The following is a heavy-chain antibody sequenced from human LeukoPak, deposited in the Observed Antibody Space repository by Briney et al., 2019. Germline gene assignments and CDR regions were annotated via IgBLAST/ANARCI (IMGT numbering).Heavy chain of an antibody. D-gene: IGHD3-9*01. J-gene: IGHJ5*02. CDR3: ARLTGYSSESWFDP. CDR2: IYYSGST. CDR1: GGSIRGYY. Sequence: PSETLSLTCTVSGGSIRGYYWSWIRQPPGKGLEWIGYIYYSGSTNYNPSLKSRVTISVDMSKNQFSLKLSSVTAADTAVYYCARLTGYSSESWFDPWGQGTLVTVSS. V-gene: IGHV4-59*01.